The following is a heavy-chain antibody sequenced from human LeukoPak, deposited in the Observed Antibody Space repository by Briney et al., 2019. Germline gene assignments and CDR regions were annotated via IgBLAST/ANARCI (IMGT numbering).Heavy chain of an antibody. D-gene: IGHD3-22*01. CDR1: GYTFTGYY. CDR2: INPNSGGT. J-gene: IGHJ4*02. Sequence: ASVKVSCKASGYTFTGYYMHWVRQAPGQGLEWMGRINPNSGGTNYAQKFQGRVTMTRDTSISTAYMELSRLRSDDTAVYYCARDLNYYDSSGYELWGQGTLVTVSS. V-gene: IGHV1-2*06. CDR3: ARDLNYYDSSGYEL.